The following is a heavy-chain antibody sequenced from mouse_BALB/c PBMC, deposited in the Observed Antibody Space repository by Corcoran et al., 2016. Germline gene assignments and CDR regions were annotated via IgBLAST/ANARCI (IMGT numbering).Heavy chain of an antibody. V-gene: IGHV14-3*02. CDR3: ARGWLRRRDFDV. J-gene: IGHJ1*01. Sequence: EVQLQQSGAELVKPGASVKLSCTASGFNIKDTYMHGVKQRPEQCLEWIGRIDPANGNTKYDPKFQGKATITADTSSNTAYLQLSSLTSEYTAVYYCARGWLRRRDFDVWGAGTTVTVSS. CDR1: GFNIKDTY. CDR2: IDPANGNT. D-gene: IGHD2-2*01.